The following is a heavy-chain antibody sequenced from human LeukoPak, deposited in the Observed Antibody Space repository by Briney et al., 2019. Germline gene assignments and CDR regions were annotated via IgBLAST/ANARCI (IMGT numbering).Heavy chain of an antibody. CDR1: GYTFTRYY. V-gene: IGHV1-46*01. CDR2: INPSGGST. J-gene: IGHJ4*02. CDR3: ARDRYSSLYEISYLVF. Sequence: ASVKVSCKASGYTFTRYYMHWVRQAPGQGLEWMGIINPSGGSTSYAQKFEGRVTMTRDTSTSTVYMELSSLRSEDTAVYYCARDRYSSLYEISYLVFWAKGTRVTVSS. D-gene: IGHD6-6*01.